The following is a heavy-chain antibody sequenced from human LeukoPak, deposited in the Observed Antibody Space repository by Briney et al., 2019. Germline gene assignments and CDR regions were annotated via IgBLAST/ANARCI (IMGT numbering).Heavy chain of an antibody. CDR3: ARINSYYYDSSGRKGDNNFDY. Sequence: GASVKVSCKASGYSLTRYTMNWVRQAPGQGLEWMGWINTNTGNPTYAQGFTGRFVFSLDTSVSTAYLQISSLKAEDTAVYYCARINSYYYDSSGRKGDNNFDYWGQGTLVTVSS. CDR2: INTNTGNP. V-gene: IGHV7-4-1*02. CDR1: GYSLTRYT. D-gene: IGHD3-22*01. J-gene: IGHJ4*02.